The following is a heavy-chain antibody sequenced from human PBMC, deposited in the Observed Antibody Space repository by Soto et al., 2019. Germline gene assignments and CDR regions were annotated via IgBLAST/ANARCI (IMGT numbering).Heavy chain of an antibody. CDR2: IIPIFGTA. V-gene: IGHV1-69*13. J-gene: IGHJ5*02. Sequence: GASVKVSCKASGGTFSSYAISWVRQAPGQGLEWMGGIIPIFGTANYAQKFQGRVTITADESTSTAYMELSSLRSEDTAVYYCARVPSQQRVDGFDPWGQGTLVTVSS. D-gene: IGHD6-13*01. CDR1: GGTFSSYA. CDR3: ARVPSQQRVDGFDP.